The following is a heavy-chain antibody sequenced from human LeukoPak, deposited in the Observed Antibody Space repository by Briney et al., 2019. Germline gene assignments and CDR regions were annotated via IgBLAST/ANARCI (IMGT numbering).Heavy chain of an antibody. V-gene: IGHV4-30-4*01. CDR1: NGSIGSGDYY. Sequence: PSETLSLTCTVSNGSIGSGDYYWSWIRQSPGKGLEWIGYIYNDGSTYYNPSLKSRVTISIDTSRNQFSLKLTSVTAADTAVYYCARTLAGKLVFGYWGQGTLITVSS. D-gene: IGHD6-19*01. CDR2: IYNDGST. CDR3: ARTLAGKLVFGY. J-gene: IGHJ4*02.